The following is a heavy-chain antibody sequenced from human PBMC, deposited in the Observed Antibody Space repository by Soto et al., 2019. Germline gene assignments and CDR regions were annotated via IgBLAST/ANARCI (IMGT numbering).Heavy chain of an antibody. CDR3: ARPYSSGWYDY. D-gene: IGHD6-19*01. V-gene: IGHV3-48*03. Sequence: GGSLRLSCAASGFTFSSYEMNWVRQALGKGLEWVSYISSSGSPKYYADSVKGRFTISRDNAKNSLYLQMNSLRAEDTAVYYCARPYSSGWYDYWGQGTLVTVSS. CDR2: ISSSGSPK. CDR1: GFTFSSYE. J-gene: IGHJ4*02.